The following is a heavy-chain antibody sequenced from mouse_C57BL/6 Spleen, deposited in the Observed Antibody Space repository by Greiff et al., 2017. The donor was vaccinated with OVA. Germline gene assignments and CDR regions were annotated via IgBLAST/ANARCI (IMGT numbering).Heavy chain of an antibody. Sequence: VQLQQSGTELVKPGASVKLSCKASGYTFTSYWMHWVKQRPGQGLEWIGNINPSNGGTNYNEKFKSKATLTVDKSSSTAYMQLSSLTSEDSAVYYCARSPTGKGPFAYWGQGTLVTVSA. CDR1: GYTFTSYW. CDR3: ARSPTGKGPFAY. CDR2: INPSNGGT. D-gene: IGHD4-1*02. J-gene: IGHJ3*01. V-gene: IGHV1-53*01.